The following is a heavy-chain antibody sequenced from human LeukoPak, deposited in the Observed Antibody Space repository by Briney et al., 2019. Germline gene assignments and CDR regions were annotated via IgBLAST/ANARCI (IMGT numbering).Heavy chain of an antibody. Sequence: GGSLRLSCVASGFTFSNYVMNWVRQAPGKGLECVSSISGSGTSTYYADSVKGRFTSSRDNSKNTLYLQMDSPRAEDTAIYYCANEYSKGDVWGQGTTVTVSS. CDR2: ISGSGTST. D-gene: IGHD4-11*01. CDR3: ANEYSKGDV. CDR1: GFTFSNYV. J-gene: IGHJ3*01. V-gene: IGHV3-23*01.